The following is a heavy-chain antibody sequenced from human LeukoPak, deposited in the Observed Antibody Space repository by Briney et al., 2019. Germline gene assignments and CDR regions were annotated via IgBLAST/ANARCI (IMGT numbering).Heavy chain of an antibody. J-gene: IGHJ6*02. CDR1: GYTFTSYD. Sequence: ASVTVSCKASGYTFTSYDINWVRQATGQGLEWMGWMNPNSGNIGYAQKFQGRVIMTRNTSISTAYMELSSLRSEDTAVYYCARFFSSDGMDVWGQGTTVTVSS. D-gene: IGHD6-6*01. CDR3: ARFFSSDGMDV. CDR2: MNPNSGNI. V-gene: IGHV1-8*01.